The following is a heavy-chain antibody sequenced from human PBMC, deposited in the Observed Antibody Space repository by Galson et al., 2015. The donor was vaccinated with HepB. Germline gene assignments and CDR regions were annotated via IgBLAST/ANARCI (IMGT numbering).Heavy chain of an antibody. J-gene: IGHJ4*02. CDR1: GFTFSSYA. D-gene: IGHD5-18*01. CDR2: ISASGGST. Sequence: SLRLSCAASGFTFSSYAMSWVRQVPGKGLEWVSAISASGGSTYYAESVKGRFTISRDNSKNTLYLQMNSLRAEDTAVYYCATDWSIQRPSTLSVWGQGTLGTVSS. CDR3: ATDWSIQRPSTLSV. V-gene: IGHV3-23*01.